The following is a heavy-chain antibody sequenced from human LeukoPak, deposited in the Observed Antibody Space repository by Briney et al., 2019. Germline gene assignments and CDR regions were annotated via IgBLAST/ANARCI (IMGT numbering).Heavy chain of an antibody. J-gene: IGHJ4*02. CDR3: AVYYYDSSGYLPPDFDY. CDR1: GDTFTSYY. CDR2: ISAYNGNT. Sequence: ASVKVSCKASGDTFTSYYMHWVRQAPGQGLEWMGWISAYNGNTNYAQKLQGRVTMTTDTSTSTAYMELSRLRSDDTAVYYCAVYYYDSSGYLPPDFDYWGQGTLVTVSS. D-gene: IGHD3-22*01. V-gene: IGHV1-18*04.